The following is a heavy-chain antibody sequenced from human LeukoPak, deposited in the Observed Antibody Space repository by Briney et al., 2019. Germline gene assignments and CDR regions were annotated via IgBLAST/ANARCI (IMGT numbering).Heavy chain of an antibody. CDR2: IYPGDSDT. V-gene: IGHV5-51*01. CDR1: GYSFTSYW. D-gene: IGHD3-3*01. CDR3: ARHGRYDFWSGYYTIDY. Sequence: GESLQISCKGSGYSFTSYWIGWVRQMPGKGLEWMGIIYPGDSDTRYSPSFQGQVTISADKSISTAYLQWSSLKASDTAMYYCARHGRYDFWSGYYTIDYWGQGTLVTVSS. J-gene: IGHJ4*02.